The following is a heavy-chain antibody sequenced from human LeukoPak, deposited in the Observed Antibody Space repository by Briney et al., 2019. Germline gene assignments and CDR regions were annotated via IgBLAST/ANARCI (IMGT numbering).Heavy chain of an antibody. J-gene: IGHJ6*03. CDR2: IRQDGSEK. CDR3: ARETTVVTLSIGAWYYYMDV. V-gene: IGHV3-7*01. Sequence: GGSLRLSCAASGFTFSSYWMSWARQAPGKGLEWVANIRQDGSEKYYVDSVKGRFTISRDNAKNSLYLQMNSLRAEDTAVYYCARETTVVTLSIGAWYYYMDVWGKGTTVTISS. CDR1: GFTFSSYW. D-gene: IGHD4-23*01.